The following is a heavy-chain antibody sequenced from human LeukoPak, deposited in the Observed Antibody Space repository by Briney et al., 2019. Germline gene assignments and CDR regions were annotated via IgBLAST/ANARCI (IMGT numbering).Heavy chain of an antibody. CDR2: INHSGST. V-gene: IGHV4-34*01. CDR3: ARALSMTVAGDY. Sequence: SETLSLTCAVYGGSFSGYYWSWIRQPPGKGLEWIGEINHSGSTNYNPSLKSRVTISVDTSKNRFSLKLSSVTAADTAVYYCARALSMTVAGDYWGQGTLVTVSS. J-gene: IGHJ4*02. D-gene: IGHD6-19*01. CDR1: GGSFSGYY.